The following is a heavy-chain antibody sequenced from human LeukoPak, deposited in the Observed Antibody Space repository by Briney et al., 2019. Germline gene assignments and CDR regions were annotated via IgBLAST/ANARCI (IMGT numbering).Heavy chain of an antibody. CDR3: ARFYCSGGSCYSFSDAFDI. CDR2: IKQDGSEK. CDR1: GFTFSSYW. D-gene: IGHD2-15*01. Sequence: PGGSLRLSCAASGFTFSSYWTSWVRQAPGKGLEWVANIKQDGSEKYYVDSVKGRFTISRDNAKNSLYLQMNSLRAEDTAVYYCARFYCSGGSCYSFSDAFDIWGQGTMVTVSS. J-gene: IGHJ3*02. V-gene: IGHV3-7*01.